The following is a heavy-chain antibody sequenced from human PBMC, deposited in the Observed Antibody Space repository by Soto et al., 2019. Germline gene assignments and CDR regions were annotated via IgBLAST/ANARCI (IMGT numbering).Heavy chain of an antibody. CDR3: TTFLRYFDWLLFDY. CDR1: GFTFSNAW. CDR2: IKSKTDGGTT. D-gene: IGHD3-9*01. J-gene: IGHJ4*02. V-gene: IGHV3-15*07. Sequence: GGSLRLSCAASGFTFSNAWMNWVRQAPGKGLEWVGRIKSKTDGGTTDYAAPVKGRFTISRDDSKNTLYLQMNSLKTEDTAVYYCTTFLRYFDWLLFDYWGQGTLVTVSS.